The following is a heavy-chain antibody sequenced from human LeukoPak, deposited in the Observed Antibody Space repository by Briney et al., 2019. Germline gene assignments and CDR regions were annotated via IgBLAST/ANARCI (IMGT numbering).Heavy chain of an antibody. CDR3: AKVMKGSERLTMVRGVIIKTAGLYYMDV. V-gene: IGHV3-33*06. CDR1: GFTFSSYG. J-gene: IGHJ6*03. Sequence: GGSLRLSCAASGFTFSSYGMHWVRQAPGKGLEWVAVIWYDGSNKYYADSVKGRFTISRDNSKNTLYLQMNSLRAEDTAVYYCAKVMKGSERLTMVRGVIIKTAGLYYMDVWGKGTTVTVSS. CDR2: IWYDGSNK. D-gene: IGHD3-10*01.